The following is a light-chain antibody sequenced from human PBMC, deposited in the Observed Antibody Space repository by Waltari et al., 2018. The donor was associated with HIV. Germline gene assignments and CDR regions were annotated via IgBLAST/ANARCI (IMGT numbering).Light chain of an antibody. J-gene: IGLJ3*02. CDR1: SPNIGSNT. CDR2: SNN. Sequence: QSVLTQPPSASGTPGQRVTISCSGSSPNIGSNTVNWYQQPPGTAPKLLIYSNNQRPSGVPDRFPGSKSGTSASLAISGLQSEDESDYYCAAWDDSLNGWVFGGGTKRTVL. CDR3: AAWDDSLNGWV. V-gene: IGLV1-44*01.